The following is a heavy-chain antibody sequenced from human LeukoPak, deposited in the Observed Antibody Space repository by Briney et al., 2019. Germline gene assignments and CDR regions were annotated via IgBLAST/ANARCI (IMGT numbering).Heavy chain of an antibody. CDR1: GGSFSGYY. J-gene: IGHJ4*02. V-gene: IGHV4-34*01. Sequence: SETLSLTCAVYGGSFSGYYWSWIRQPPGKGLEWIGEINHSGSTNYNPSLKSRVTISVDTSENQFSLKLSSVTAADTAVYYCASDIAVASTAFDYWGQGTLVTVSS. D-gene: IGHD6-19*01. CDR2: INHSGST. CDR3: ASDIAVASTAFDY.